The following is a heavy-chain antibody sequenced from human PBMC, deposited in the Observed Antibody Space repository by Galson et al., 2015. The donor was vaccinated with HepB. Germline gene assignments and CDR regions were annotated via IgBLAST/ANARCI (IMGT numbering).Heavy chain of an antibody. CDR2: ISGSGGST. V-gene: IGHV3-23*01. CDR3: AKGLPDFWSGYSSLRGTYYYYYYGMDV. CDR1: GFTFSSYA. J-gene: IGHJ6*02. Sequence: SLRLSCAASGFTFSSYAMSWVRQAPGKGLEWVSAISGSGGSTYYADSVKGRFTISRDNSKSTLYLQMNSLRAEDTAVYYCAKGLPDFWSGYSSLRGTYYYYYYGMDVWGQGTTVTVSS. D-gene: IGHD3-3*01.